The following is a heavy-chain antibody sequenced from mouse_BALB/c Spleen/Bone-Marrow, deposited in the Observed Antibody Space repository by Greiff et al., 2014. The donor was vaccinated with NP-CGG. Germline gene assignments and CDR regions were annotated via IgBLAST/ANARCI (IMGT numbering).Heavy chain of an antibody. D-gene: IGHD1-1*01. CDR2: IDPANGNT. CDR1: GFNIKDTY. Sequence: EVQVVESGAELVKPGASVKLSCTASGFNIKDTYMHWVKQRPEQGLEWIGRIDPANGNTKYDPKFQGKATITADTSSNTAYLQLSSLTSEDTAVYYCAYSSSYDYFDYWGQGTTLTVSS. CDR3: AYSSSYDYFDY. J-gene: IGHJ2*01. V-gene: IGHV14-3*02.